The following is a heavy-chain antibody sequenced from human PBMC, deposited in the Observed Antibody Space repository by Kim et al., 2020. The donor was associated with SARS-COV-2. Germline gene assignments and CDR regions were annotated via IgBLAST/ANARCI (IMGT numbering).Heavy chain of an antibody. CDR3: ARGVWAAAGKLFDY. Sequence: SETLSLTCTVSGGSISSSSYYWGWIRQPPGKGLEWIGSIYYSGSTYYNPSLKSRVTISVDTSKNQFSLKLSSVTAADTAVYYCARGVWAAAGKLFDYWGQGTLVTVSS. CDR1: GGSISSSSYY. D-gene: IGHD6-13*01. CDR2: IYYSGST. J-gene: IGHJ4*02. V-gene: IGHV4-39*01.